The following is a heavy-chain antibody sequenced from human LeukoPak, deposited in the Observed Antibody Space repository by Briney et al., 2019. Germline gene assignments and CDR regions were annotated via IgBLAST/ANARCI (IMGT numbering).Heavy chain of an antibody. J-gene: IGHJ4*02. CDR1: GGSFSGYY. V-gene: IGHV4-34*01. D-gene: IGHD3-16*01. CDR2: INHSGST. Sequence: PSETLSLTCAVYGGSFSGYYWGWIRQPPGKGLEWIGEINHSGSTNYNPSLKSRVTISVDTSKNQFSLKLSSVTAADTAVYYCARGGITSDYWGQGTLVTVSS. CDR3: ARGGITSDY.